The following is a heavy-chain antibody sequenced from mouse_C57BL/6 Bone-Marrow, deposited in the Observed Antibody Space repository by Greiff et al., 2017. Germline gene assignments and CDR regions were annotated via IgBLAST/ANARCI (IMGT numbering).Heavy chain of an antibody. CDR2: IDPSDSYT. J-gene: IGHJ4*01. D-gene: IGHD1-1*01. V-gene: IGHV1-50*01. Sequence: QVQLQQPGAELVKPGASVKLSCKASGSTFTSYWMQWVKQRPGQGLEWIGEIDPSDSYTNYNQKFKGKATLTVDTSSSTAYMQLSSLTSEDSAVYYCARGDGSSLYYAMDDWGQGTSVTVSS. CDR3: ARGDGSSLYYAMDD. CDR1: GSTFTSYW.